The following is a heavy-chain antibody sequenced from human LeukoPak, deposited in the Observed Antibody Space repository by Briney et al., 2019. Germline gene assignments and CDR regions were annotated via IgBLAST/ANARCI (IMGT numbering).Heavy chain of an antibody. D-gene: IGHD7-27*01. CDR2: INPNSGGT. J-gene: IGHJ4*02. Sequence: GASVKVSCKASGYTFTGYYMHWVRQAPGQGLEWMGWINPNSGGTNYAQKFQGRVTMTRDTSISTAYMELSRLRSDDTAVYYCARGLSNWGRPAFDYWGQGTLVTVSS. CDR1: GYTFTGYY. CDR3: ARGLSNWGRPAFDY. V-gene: IGHV1-2*02.